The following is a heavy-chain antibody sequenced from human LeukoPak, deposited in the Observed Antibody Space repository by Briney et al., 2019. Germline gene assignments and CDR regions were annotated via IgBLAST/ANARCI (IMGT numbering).Heavy chain of an antibody. CDR2: IIPIFGTA. Sequence: ASVKVSCKASGGTFSSYAISWVRQAPGQGLKWMGGIIPIFGTANYAQKFQGRVTITTDESTSTAYMELSSLRSEDTAVYYCARASYDSSGYYGLNAFDIWGQGTMVTVSS. D-gene: IGHD3-22*01. V-gene: IGHV1-69*05. CDR1: GGTFSSYA. CDR3: ARASYDSSGYYGLNAFDI. J-gene: IGHJ3*02.